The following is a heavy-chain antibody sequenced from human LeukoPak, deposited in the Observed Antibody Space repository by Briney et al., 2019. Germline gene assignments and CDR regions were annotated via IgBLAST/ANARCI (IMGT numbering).Heavy chain of an antibody. J-gene: IGHJ5*02. CDR1: GGSISSSSYY. Sequence: SETLSLTCTVSGGSISSSSYYWGWIRQPPGKGLEWIGSIYYSGSTYYNPSLKSRVTISVDTSKNQFSLKLSSVTAADTAVYYCARDQHWFDPWGQGTLVTVSS. V-gene: IGHV4-39*07. CDR3: ARDQHWFDP. CDR2: IYYSGST.